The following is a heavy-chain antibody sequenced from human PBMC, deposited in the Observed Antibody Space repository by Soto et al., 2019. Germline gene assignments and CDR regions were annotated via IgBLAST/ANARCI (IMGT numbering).Heavy chain of an antibody. D-gene: IGHD3-16*01. V-gene: IGHV3-23*01. CDR3: AKEKWGGYYFDY. CDR1: GFTFSSYA. CDR2: IRGSGDST. J-gene: IGHJ4*02. Sequence: EVHLLESGGGLVQPGGSLRLSCAASGFTFSSYAMSWVRQAPGKGLEWVSTIRGSGDSTYYADSVKGRFTISRDNSKNWLDLQMNRLRAEHTPVYYCAKEKWGGYYFDYWGQGTLVTVSS.